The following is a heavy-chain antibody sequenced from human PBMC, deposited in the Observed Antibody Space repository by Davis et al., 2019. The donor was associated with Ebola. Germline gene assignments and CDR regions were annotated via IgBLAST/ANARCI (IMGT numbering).Heavy chain of an antibody. CDR3: ARHPDTDFDY. D-gene: IGHD5-18*01. CDR2: INQDGSEK. Sequence: PGGSLRLSCATSGFTFSGHWMTWVRQAPGKGLEWVANINQDGSEKNYVDSVKGRFTISRDNAKSSLYVYMNSLRGDDTAVYYCARHPDTDFDYWGQGILVTVSS. J-gene: IGHJ4*02. V-gene: IGHV3-7*01. CDR1: GFTFSGHW.